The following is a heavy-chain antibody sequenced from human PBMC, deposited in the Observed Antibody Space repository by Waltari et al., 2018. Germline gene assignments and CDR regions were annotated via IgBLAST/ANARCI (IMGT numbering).Heavy chain of an antibody. CDR2: IYPGDSDT. V-gene: IGHV5-51*03. CDR3: ARSDIVVVVAATPDAFDI. CDR1: GYSFTSYW. D-gene: IGHD2-15*01. Sequence: EVQLVQSGAEVKKPGESLKISCKGSGYSFTSYWIGWVRQMPGKGLEWMGIIYPGDSDTRYSPSFQGQVTISADKSISTAYLQWSSLKASDTAMYYCARSDIVVVVAATPDAFDIWGQGTMVTVSS. J-gene: IGHJ3*02.